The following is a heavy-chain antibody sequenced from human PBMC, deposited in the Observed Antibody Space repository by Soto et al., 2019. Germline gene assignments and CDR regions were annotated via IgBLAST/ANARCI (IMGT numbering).Heavy chain of an antibody. D-gene: IGHD6-19*01. J-gene: IGHJ5*02. Sequence: GVLSLSCAASGFTFSSYAMSWVRQAPGKGLEWVSAISGSGGSTYYADSVKGRFTISRDNSKNTLYLQMNSLRAEDTAVYYCAKIIAVADTNWFDHWGQGTLVTVSS. V-gene: IGHV3-23*01. CDR2: ISGSGGST. CDR3: AKIIAVADTNWFDH. CDR1: GFTFSSYA.